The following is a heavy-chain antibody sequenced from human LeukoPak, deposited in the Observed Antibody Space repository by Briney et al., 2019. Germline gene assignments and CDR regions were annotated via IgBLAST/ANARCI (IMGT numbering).Heavy chain of an antibody. CDR2: INPNSGGT. Sequence: APVKVSCKASGYTFTGYYMHWVRQAPGQGLEWMGWINPNSGGTNYAQKFQGRVTMTRDTSISTAYMELSRLRSDDTAVYYCARDPVLLWFGEPRQNWFDPWGQGTLVTVSS. CDR1: GYTFTGYY. CDR3: ARDPVLLWFGEPRQNWFDP. D-gene: IGHD3-10*01. J-gene: IGHJ5*02. V-gene: IGHV1-2*02.